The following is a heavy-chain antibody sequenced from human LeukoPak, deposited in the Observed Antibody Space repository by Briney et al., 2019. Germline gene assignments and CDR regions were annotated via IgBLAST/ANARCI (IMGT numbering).Heavy chain of an antibody. CDR2: IYYSGST. CDR3: ARLGSSSSGGHFDY. V-gene: IGHV4-59*12. Sequence: PSETLSLTCTVSGGSISTYYWTWIRQPPGKELEWIGYIYYSGSTNYNPSLKSRVTISVDTSKNQFSLKLSSVTAADTAVYYCARLGSSSSGGHFDYWGQGTLVTVSS. CDR1: GGSISTYY. J-gene: IGHJ4*02. D-gene: IGHD6-6*01.